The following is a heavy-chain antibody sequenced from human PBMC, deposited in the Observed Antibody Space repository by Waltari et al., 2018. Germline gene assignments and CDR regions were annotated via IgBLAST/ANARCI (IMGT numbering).Heavy chain of an antibody. J-gene: IGHJ5*02. V-gene: IGHV4-61*02. CDR3: ARDDSSSWYGWFDP. CDR1: GGSISSGSYY. Sequence: QVQLQESGQGLVKPSQTLSLTCPVSGGSISSGSYYWRWIRQPAGKGLEWIGRIYTSGSTNYNPSLKSRVTISVDTSKNQFSLKLSSVTAADTAVYYCARDDSSSWYGWFDPWGQGTLVTVSS. D-gene: IGHD6-13*01. CDR2: IYTSGST.